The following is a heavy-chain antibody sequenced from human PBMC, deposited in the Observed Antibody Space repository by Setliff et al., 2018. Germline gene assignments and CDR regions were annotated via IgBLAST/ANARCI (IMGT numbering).Heavy chain of an antibody. CDR1: GGSLNSGGYY. V-gene: IGHV4-61*02. D-gene: IGHD1-26*01. J-gene: IGHJ5*02. CDR2: LHTSGST. CDR3: ARDNTILGATDH. Sequence: SETLSLTCAVSGGSLNSGGYYWSWIRQSTERGLEWLGRLHTSGSTTYNPALNSRVTISVDTSTNQFSLRLTSLTAADTAVYFCARDNTILGATDHWGQGTLVTVSS.